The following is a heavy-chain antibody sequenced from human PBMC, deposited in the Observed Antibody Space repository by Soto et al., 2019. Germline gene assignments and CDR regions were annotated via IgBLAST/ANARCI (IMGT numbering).Heavy chain of an antibody. CDR1: RFTFSSFA. D-gene: IGHD1-26*01. Sequence: EVQLLESGGGLVQPGGSLRLSCAASRFTFSSFATSWVRQAPGKGLEWVSAISGNGGSTYYADSVKGRFTISRDNSKNTLFLQMNSLRAEDTAIYYCAKENLGAPYFDSWGRGTLVSVSS. CDR2: ISGNGGST. J-gene: IGHJ4*02. CDR3: AKENLGAPYFDS. V-gene: IGHV3-23*01.